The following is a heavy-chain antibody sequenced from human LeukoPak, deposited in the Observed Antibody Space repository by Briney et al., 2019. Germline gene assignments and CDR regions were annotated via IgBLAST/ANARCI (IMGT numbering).Heavy chain of an antibody. V-gene: IGHV5-51*01. J-gene: IGHJ4*02. CDR2: IYPGDSDT. D-gene: IGHD1-26*01. CDR3: ARRSIVGAYYFDY. Sequence: GGSLKISCKGSGSSFTSYWIGWVRQMPGKGLEWMGIIYPGDSDTRYSPSFQGHVTISADKSISTAYLQWSSLKASDTAMYYCARRSIVGAYYFDYWGQGTLVTVSS. CDR1: GSSFTSYW.